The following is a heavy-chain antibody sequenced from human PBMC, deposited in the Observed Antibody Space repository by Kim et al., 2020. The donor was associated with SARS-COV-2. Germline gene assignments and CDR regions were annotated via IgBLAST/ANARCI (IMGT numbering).Heavy chain of an antibody. CDR2: ISYDGSNK. J-gene: IGHJ3*02. D-gene: IGHD3-9*01. CDR1: GFTFSSYA. V-gene: IGHV3-30*04. CDR3: ARGGYYDIFTGYQSGGTFDI. Sequence: GGSLRLSCAASGFTFSSYAMHWVRQAPGKGLEWVAIISYDGSNKYYADSVKGRFTISRDNSKNTLYLQMNSLRAEDTAVYYCARGGYYDIFTGYQSGGTFDIWGQGTMVTVSS.